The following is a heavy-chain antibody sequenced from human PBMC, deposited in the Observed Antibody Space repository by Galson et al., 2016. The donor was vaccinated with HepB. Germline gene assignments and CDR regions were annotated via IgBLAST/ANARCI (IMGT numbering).Heavy chain of an antibody. CDR1: GYSFTDYW. J-gene: IGHJ4*02. CDR3: ARRLTRDSKIWDIDY. V-gene: IGHV5-51*01. Sequence: QSGAEVKKPGESLRISCKGSGYSFTDYWIGWVRQMPGKGLEWMGIIYPGDSHTRYSPSFQGQVTISADKSISTAYLQWSSLKASDTAIYYCARRLTRDSKIWDIDYWGQGTLVTVSS. D-gene: IGHD2-21*02. CDR2: IYPGDSHT.